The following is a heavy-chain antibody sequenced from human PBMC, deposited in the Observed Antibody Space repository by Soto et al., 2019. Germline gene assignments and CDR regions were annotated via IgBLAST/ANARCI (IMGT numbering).Heavy chain of an antibody. J-gene: IGHJ4*02. CDR2: INAGNGNT. CDR1: GYTFTSYA. CDR3: ARGSGYYYWDDY. Sequence: QVQLVQSGAEEKKPGASVKVSCKASGYTFTSYAMHWVRQAPGQRLEWMGWINAGNGNTNYSQKFQGRVTITRDTSASTAYMELRSLRSEGTAVDYCARGSGYYYWDDYWGQGTLVTVSS. V-gene: IGHV1-3*05. D-gene: IGHD3-22*01.